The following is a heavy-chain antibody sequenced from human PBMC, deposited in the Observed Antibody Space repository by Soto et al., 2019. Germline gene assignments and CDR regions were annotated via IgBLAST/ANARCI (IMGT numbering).Heavy chain of an antibody. CDR2: ISAYNGNT. Sequence: QVQLVQSGAEVKKPGASVKVSCKASGYTFTSYGISWVRQAPGQGLGSMGWISAYNGNTNYAQKLQGRVNMTTDTSTSTAYMELRSLRSDDTAVYYCARDGSSNWNHEAFDIWGQGTMVTDSS. V-gene: IGHV1-18*04. D-gene: IGHD1-1*01. CDR3: ARDGSSNWNHEAFDI. J-gene: IGHJ3*02. CDR1: GYTFTSYG.